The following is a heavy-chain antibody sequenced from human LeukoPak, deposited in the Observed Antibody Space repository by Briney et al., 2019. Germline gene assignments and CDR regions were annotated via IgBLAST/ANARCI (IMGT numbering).Heavy chain of an antibody. CDR3: AKELYHHGLFDWLFDY. Sequence: GGSLRLSCAASGFTFSSYAMSWVRQAPGKGLEWVSSISGSGGSTYYAHSVNGRFTISRDNSKNTLYLQMNSLRAEDTAVYYCAKELYHHGLFDWLFDYWGQGTLVTVSS. J-gene: IGHJ4*02. CDR1: GFTFSSYA. D-gene: IGHD3-9*01. CDR2: ISGSGGST. V-gene: IGHV3-23*01.